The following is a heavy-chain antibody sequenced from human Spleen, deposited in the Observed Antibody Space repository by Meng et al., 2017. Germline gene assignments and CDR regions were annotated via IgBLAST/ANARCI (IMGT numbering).Heavy chain of an antibody. CDR3: ARGPTTMAHDFDY. D-gene: IGHD4-11*01. CDR1: IGSFIGDY. J-gene: IGHJ4*02. Sequence: QGKQQQWGASLLKPSETLSLTCVVFIGSFIGDYWRWIRQPPGKGLEWIGEINHSGSTNYNPSLKSRVTISVDTSKNQFSLKLSSVTAADTAVYYCARGPTTMAHDFDYWGQGTLVTVYS. CDR2: INHSGST. V-gene: IGHV4-34*01.